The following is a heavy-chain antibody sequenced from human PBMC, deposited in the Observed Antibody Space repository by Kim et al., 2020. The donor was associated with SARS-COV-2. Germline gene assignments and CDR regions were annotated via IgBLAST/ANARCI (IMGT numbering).Heavy chain of an antibody. CDR1: GGSISSSSYY. D-gene: IGHD2-15*01. CDR2: IYYSGST. V-gene: IGHV4-39*07. Sequence: SETLSLTCTVSGGSISSSSYYWGWIRQPPGKGLEWIGSIYYSGSTYYNPSLKSRVTISVDTSKNQFSLKLSSVTAADTAVYYCARTYCSGGSCYLGYFDYWGQGTLVTVSS. CDR3: ARTYCSGGSCYLGYFDY. J-gene: IGHJ4*02.